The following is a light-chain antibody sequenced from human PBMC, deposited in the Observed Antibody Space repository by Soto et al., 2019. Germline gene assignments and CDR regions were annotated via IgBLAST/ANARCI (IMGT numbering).Light chain of an antibody. Sequence: DIQMTQSPSTLSGSVGDRVTITCRASQTISSWLAWYQQKPGKATKLLIYKASTLKSGVPSRFSGSGSGTDFTLTISSLQPEDFATYYCQQYNSYWTFAQGTKVDIK. CDR1: QTISSW. CDR3: QQYNSYWT. CDR2: KAS. V-gene: IGKV1-5*03. J-gene: IGKJ1*01.